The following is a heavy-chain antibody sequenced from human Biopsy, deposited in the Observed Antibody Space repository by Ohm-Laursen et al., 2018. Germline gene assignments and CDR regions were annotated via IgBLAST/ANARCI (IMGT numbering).Heavy chain of an antibody. CDR1: GFTFSGYA. CDR3: AKVGGPSYGDYVYFDF. CDR2: VTGSGRST. Sequence: SLRLSCAASGFTFSGYAMSWVRQGPEKGLEWVSVVTGSGRSTYYTDSVKGRFSISRDNSKNTLYLQMNNLRAEDTAVYYCAKVGGPSYGDYVYFDFWGQGALVTVSS. J-gene: IGHJ4*02. D-gene: IGHD4-17*01. V-gene: IGHV3-23*01.